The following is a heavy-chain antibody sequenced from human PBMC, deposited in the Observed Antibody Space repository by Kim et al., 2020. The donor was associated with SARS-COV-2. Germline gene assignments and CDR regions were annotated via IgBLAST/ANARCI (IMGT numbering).Heavy chain of an antibody. CDR3: VRGSYGGNSNYFDY. D-gene: IGHD4-17*01. V-gene: IGHV3-74*01. CDR2: ITGDGTGS. J-gene: IGHJ4*02. Sequence: GGSLRLSCVASGFTFSTCWMHWVRQAPGKGLVWVSRITGDGTGSNYADFVEGRLTMSRDNAKNMLYLQMNSLRAEDTAVYYCVRGSYGGNSNYFDYWGQGPLAPVPP. CDR1: GFTFSTCW.